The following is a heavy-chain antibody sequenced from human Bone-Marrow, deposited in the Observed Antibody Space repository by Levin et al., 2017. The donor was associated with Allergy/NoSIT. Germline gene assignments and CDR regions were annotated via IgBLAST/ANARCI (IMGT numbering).Heavy chain of an antibody. CDR3: ARVLHYYGSGSYYKRARDY. D-gene: IGHD3-10*01. CDR2: INSDGSST. CDR1: GFTFSSYW. J-gene: IGHJ4*02. V-gene: IGHV3-74*01. Sequence: GGSLRLSCAASGFTFSSYWMHWVRQAPGKGLVWVSRINSDGSSTSYADSVKGRFTISRDNAKNTLYLQMNSLRAEDTAVYYCARVLHYYGSGSYYKRARDYWGQGTVVTVSS.